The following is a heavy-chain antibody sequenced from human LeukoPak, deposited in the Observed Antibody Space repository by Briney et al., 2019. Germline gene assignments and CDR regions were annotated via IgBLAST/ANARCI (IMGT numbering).Heavy chain of an antibody. CDR2: IKQDGSEK. Sequence: GGSLRLSCAASGFTFSSYAMSWVRQPPGKGLEWVANIKQDGSEKDYMDSMKGRFTISRDNAKNSVYLQVNSLRAEDTAVYYCARIGYSSSSFDYWGQGTLVTVSS. CDR1: GFTFSSYA. V-gene: IGHV3-7*01. J-gene: IGHJ4*02. CDR3: ARIGYSSSSFDY. D-gene: IGHD6-13*01.